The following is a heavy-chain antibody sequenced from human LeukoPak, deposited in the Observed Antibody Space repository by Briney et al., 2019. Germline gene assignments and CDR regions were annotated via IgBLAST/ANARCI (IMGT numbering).Heavy chain of an antibody. J-gene: IGHJ4*02. V-gene: IGHV3-23*01. Sequence: PGGSLRLSCAVSGFTFSSYAMSWVRQAPGKGLEWVSGITYSGDNTYYADSVKGRFTISRDNSKNTLYLQMNSLRVEDTAVYYCAKTPGGYYDILTGYYPFDYWGQGTLVTVPS. CDR1: GFTFSSYA. CDR3: AKTPGGYYDILTGYYPFDY. CDR2: ITYSGDNT. D-gene: IGHD3-9*01.